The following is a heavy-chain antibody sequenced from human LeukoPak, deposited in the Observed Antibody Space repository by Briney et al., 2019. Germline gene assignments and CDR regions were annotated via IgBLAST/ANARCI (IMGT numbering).Heavy chain of an antibody. CDR3: ATDSHSGSDLWAFDI. Sequence: ASVKVSCKVSGYTLTELSMHWVRQAPGKGLEWMGGFDPEDGETIYAQKFQGRVTMTEDTSTDTAYMELSSLRSEDTAVYYCATDSHSGSDLWAFDIWGQGTMVTVSS. CDR1: GYTLTELS. CDR2: FDPEDGET. J-gene: IGHJ3*02. D-gene: IGHD5-12*01. V-gene: IGHV1-24*01.